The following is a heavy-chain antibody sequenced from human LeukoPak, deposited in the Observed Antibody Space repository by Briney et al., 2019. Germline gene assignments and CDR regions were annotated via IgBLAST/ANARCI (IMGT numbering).Heavy chain of an antibody. CDR3: ARDRVGSGWPRPFYFEF. J-gene: IGHJ4*02. D-gene: IGHD6-19*01. CDR2: INPNTGAT. CDR1: GYTFTGYY. V-gene: IGHV1-2*02. Sequence: ASVRVSCKPSGYTFTGYYLHWVRPAPGQALEWMGWINPNTGATVYAQKFQGRVTLSRDTSISTGYMDLSSLRSDDTAVYYCARDRVGSGWPRPFYFEFWGQGTLVTVSS.